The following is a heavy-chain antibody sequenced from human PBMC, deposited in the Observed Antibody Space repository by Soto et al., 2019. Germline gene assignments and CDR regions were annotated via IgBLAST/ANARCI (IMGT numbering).Heavy chain of an antibody. Sequence: EVQLVESGGGLVQPGGSRSLSFAASGFTVSNNYIRWVRQAPGKGLGWVSLIYSGGATYYADSVKGRFTISRDNSKNTLYLQMNSLRAEDTAVYYCARDGTYNWVGGQGILVTVSS. J-gene: IGHJ4*02. CDR3: ARDGTYNWV. V-gene: IGHV3-66*01. CDR2: IYSGGAT. CDR1: GFTVSNNY. D-gene: IGHD1-1*01.